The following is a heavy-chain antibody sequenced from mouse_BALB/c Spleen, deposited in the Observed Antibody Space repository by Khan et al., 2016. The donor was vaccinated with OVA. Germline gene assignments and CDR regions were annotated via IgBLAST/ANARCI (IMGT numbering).Heavy chain of an antibody. CDR1: GYTLTSYW. CDR2: INPSNGRT. J-gene: IGHJ2*02. V-gene: IGHV1S81*02. Sequence: QVQLQQSGAELVNPGASVNMSCKAFGYTLTSYWLHWVKQRPGQGLEWIGEINPSNGRTNYNEKFKSKSTLTVDKSSSTAYMQLSSTTSEDPAASYCARLLIGLDYRGQGTSLTVSS. D-gene: IGHD2-1*01. CDR3: ARLLIGLDY.